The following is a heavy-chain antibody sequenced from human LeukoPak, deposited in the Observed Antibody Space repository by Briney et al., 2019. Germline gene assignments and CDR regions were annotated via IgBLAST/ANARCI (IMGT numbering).Heavy chain of an antibody. CDR3: ARAGVGWLQSMGPFDY. V-gene: IGHV1-46*01. D-gene: IGHD5-24*01. CDR2: INPSGGST. CDR1: GYTFTSYY. Sequence: ASVKVSCKASGYTFTSYYMHWVRQAPGQGLEWMGIINPSGGSTSYAQKFQGRVTMTRDTSTSTVYMELSSLRSEDTAVYYCARAGVGWLQSMGPFDYWGQGTLVTVSS. J-gene: IGHJ4*02.